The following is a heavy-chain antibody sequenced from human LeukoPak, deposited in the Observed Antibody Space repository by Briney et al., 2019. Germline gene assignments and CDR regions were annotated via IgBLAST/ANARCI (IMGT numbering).Heavy chain of an antibody. D-gene: IGHD3-10*01. Sequence: SETLSLTCAVYGGSFSGYYWSWIRQPPGKGLEWIGYMYYSGSTNYNPSTNYNPSLKSRVTISVDTSKNQFSLQLNSVTPEDTAVYYCARDRDLVIGESWGQGTLVTVSS. V-gene: IGHV4-59*12. CDR3: ARDRDLVIGES. CDR2: MYYSGST. J-gene: IGHJ4*02. CDR1: GGSFSGYY.